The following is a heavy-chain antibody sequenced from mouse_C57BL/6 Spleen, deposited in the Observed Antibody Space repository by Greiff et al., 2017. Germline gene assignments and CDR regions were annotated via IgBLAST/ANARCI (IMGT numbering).Heavy chain of an antibody. Sequence: EVHLVESGDGLVKPGGSLKLSCAASGFTFSSYAMSWVRQTPGKRLEWVAYISSGGGYIYYADTVKGRVTFSRDNARNTLYLQLSSLKSEDKAMYYCSRVGYHFDYWGQGTTLTVSS. D-gene: IGHD2-2*01. CDR2: ISSGGGYI. CDR3: SRVGYHFDY. J-gene: IGHJ2*01. CDR1: GFTFSSYA. V-gene: IGHV5-9-1*02.